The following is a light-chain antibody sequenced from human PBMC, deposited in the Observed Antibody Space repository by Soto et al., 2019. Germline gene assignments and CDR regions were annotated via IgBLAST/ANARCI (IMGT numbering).Light chain of an antibody. CDR1: SSDVGSYNY. J-gene: IGLJ2*01. V-gene: IGLV2-8*01. Sequence: QSALTQPPAASGSPGQSVTISCTGTSSDVGSYNYVSWYQQHPGKAPKLIIYEVSQRPSGVPNRFSGSKSANTASLTVSGLQAEDEADYYCSSYAGSNSVVFGGGTQLTVL. CDR2: EVS. CDR3: SSYAGSNSVV.